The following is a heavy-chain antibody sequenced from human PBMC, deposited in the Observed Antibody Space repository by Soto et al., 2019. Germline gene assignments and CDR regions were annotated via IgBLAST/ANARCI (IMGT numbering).Heavy chain of an antibody. D-gene: IGHD6-6*01. Sequence: SVKVSCKASGGTFSSYAISWVRQAPGQGLERRGGIIPIFGTANYAQKFQGRVTITADESTSTAYMELSSLRSEDTAVYYCARGSVAARPSYDYYYYYGMDVWGQGTTVSVSS. V-gene: IGHV1-69*13. CDR1: GGTFSSYA. CDR2: IIPIFGTA. J-gene: IGHJ6*02. CDR3: ARGSVAARPSYDYYYYYGMDV.